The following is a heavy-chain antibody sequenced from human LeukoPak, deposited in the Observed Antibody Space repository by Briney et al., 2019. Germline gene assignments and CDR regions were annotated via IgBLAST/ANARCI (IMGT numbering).Heavy chain of an antibody. CDR1: GYTLTELS. CDR2: LDPEDGET. J-gene: IGHJ4*02. V-gene: IGHV1-24*01. Sequence: ASVKVSCKVSGYTLTELSMHWVRQAPGKGLEWMGGLDPEDGETIYAQKFQGRVTMTEDTSTDTAYMELSSLRSEDTAVYYCATWPHSSSWDEYYKHFDYWGQGTLVTVSS. CDR3: ATWPHSSSWDEYYKHFDY. D-gene: IGHD6-13*01.